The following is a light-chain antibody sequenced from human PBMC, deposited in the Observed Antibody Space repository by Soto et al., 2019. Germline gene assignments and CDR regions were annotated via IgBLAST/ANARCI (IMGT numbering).Light chain of an antibody. CDR2: ASS. CDR1: QNVANS. Sequence: VMTQSPANMSVSPGERVTLSCSASQNVANSVAWYQQKRGQAPRLLIHASSTRATDIPATFSGSGSGTPFSLTLSSLQSEDSAVYYFQLDYLCGLSFGGGTKVEI. J-gene: IGKJ4*01. CDR3: QLDYLCGLS. V-gene: IGKV3D-15*01.